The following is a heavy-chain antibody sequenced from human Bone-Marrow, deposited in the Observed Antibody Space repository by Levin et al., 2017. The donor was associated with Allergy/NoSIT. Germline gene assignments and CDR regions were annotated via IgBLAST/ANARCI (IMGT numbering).Heavy chain of an antibody. V-gene: IGHV1-18*01. CDR1: GYTFTNFA. CDR3: ARVHSSGWDA. D-gene: IGHD6-19*01. Sequence: PVASVKVSCKASGYTFTNFAVSWVRQAPGQGLEWMGWISASIGTTNYAQNLQGRVTMTTDTSTSTAYMDLTRLRSDDTAIYYCARVHSSGWDAWGQGTLVTVSS. CDR2: ISASIGTT. J-gene: IGHJ4*02.